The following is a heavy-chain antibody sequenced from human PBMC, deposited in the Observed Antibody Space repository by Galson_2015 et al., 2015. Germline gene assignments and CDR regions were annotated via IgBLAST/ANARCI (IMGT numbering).Heavy chain of an antibody. CDR1: GYTFTSYY. J-gene: IGHJ4*02. D-gene: IGHD1-26*01. V-gene: IGHV1-46*01. Sequence: CKASGYTFTSYYMHWVRQAPGQGLEWMGIINPSGGSTSYAQKFQGRVTMTRDTSTSTVYMELSSLRSEDTAVYYCARVSRKWELLGSTGIDYWGQGTLVTVSS. CDR2: INPSGGST. CDR3: ARVSRKWELLGSTGIDY.